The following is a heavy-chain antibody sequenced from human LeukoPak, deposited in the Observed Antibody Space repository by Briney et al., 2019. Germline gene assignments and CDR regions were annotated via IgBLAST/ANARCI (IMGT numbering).Heavy chain of an antibody. CDR3: AKDTTPPKAGFNP. CDR2: IRYDGNNK. J-gene: IGHJ5*02. D-gene: IGHD1-14*01. CDR1: GFTFSSYG. Sequence: PGGSLRLSCAASGFTFSSYGMHWVRQAPGKGLEWVAFIRYDGNNKYYADSVKGRFTISRDNSKNTLYLQMNSLRAEDTAVYYCAKDTTPPKAGFNPWGQGTLVTVSS. V-gene: IGHV3-30*02.